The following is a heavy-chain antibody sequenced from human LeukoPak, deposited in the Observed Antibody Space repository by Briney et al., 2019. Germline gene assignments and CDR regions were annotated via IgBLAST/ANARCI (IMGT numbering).Heavy chain of an antibody. CDR1: GFTFGDHA. V-gene: IGHV3-49*04. CDR2: IRSKAYSGTT. Sequence: GRSLRLSCAGSGFTFGDHAMSWVRQAPGKGLEWVGFIRSKAYSGTTEYAASVKGRFSIANADTTRIAYLQMTGLKAEDTVLYYGARGPIQRWNHNVMDVWGQGTTVTVSS. D-gene: IGHD1-14*01. CDR3: ARGPIQRWNHNVMDV. J-gene: IGHJ6*02.